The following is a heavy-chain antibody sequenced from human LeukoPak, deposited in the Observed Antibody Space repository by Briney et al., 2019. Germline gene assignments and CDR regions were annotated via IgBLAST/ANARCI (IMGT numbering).Heavy chain of an antibody. J-gene: IGHJ4*02. D-gene: IGHD5-24*01. CDR2: LYPGDSDS. Sequence: GESLKISCKGSGYSFTNHWIAWVRQMPGKGLEWMGILYPGDSDSRYSPSFQGQVTISADRSISTAYLHWSSLKVSDTAMYYCARASRDGYNQNFDYWGQGTLVTVSS. V-gene: IGHV5-51*01. CDR3: ARASRDGYNQNFDY. CDR1: GYSFTNHW.